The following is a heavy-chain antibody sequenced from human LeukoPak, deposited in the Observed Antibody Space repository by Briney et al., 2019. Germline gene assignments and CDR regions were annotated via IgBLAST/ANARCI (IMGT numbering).Heavy chain of an antibody. J-gene: IGHJ4*02. CDR3: AARSHPFDF. V-gene: IGHV1-2*02. CDR2: LSPGSGET. CDR1: GYSFTGYY. Sequence: SVKVSCKTSGYSFTGYYIHWVRQAPGQGVEWVGWLSPGSGETKYAHQFQGRVTVTRDTSISTAYMELSRLTSGDTAVYYCAARSHPFDFWGQGTLVTVSS.